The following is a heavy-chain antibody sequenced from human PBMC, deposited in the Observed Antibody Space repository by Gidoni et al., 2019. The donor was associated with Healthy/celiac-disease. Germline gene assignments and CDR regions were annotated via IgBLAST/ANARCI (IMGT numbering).Heavy chain of an antibody. J-gene: IGHJ4*02. CDR2: INAGNGNT. CDR1: GYACTSYA. V-gene: IGHV1-3*01. D-gene: IGHD1-26*01. CDR3: ARGGGGELLDY. Sequence: QVQLVQSGAEVKKPGASVKVACKASGYACTSYAMHWVRQAPGQRLEWMGWINAGNGNTKYSQEFQGRVTITRDTSASTAYMELSSLRSEYTAVYYCARGGGGELLDYWGQGTLVTVSS.